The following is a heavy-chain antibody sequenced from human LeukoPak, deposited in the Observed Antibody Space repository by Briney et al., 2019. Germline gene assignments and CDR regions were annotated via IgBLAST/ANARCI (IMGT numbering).Heavy chain of an antibody. CDR1: GGSFSGYY. CDR2: INHSGST. V-gene: IGHV4-34*01. CDR3: AIPGDY. Sequence: PSETLSLTCAVYGGSFSGYYWSWIRQPPGKGLEWIGEINHSGSTNYNPSLKSRVTISVDTSKNQFSLKLSSVTAADTAVYYCAIPGDYWGQGTLVTVSS. J-gene: IGHJ4*02.